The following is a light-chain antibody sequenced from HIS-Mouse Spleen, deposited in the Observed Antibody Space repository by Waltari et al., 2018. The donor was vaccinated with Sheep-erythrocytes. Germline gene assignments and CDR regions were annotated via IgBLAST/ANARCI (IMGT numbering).Light chain of an antibody. V-gene: IGLV2-23*01. J-gene: IGLJ3*02. CDR1: SRDVGSYNL. Sequence: QSALTQPASESGSPGQSITISCTGTSRDVGSYNLVSWYQQHPGKAPNPMIYEGSKRPSGVSNRFSGSKSGNTASLTISGLQAEDEADYYCCSYAGSSTPWVFGGGTKLTVL. CDR3: CSYAGSSTPWV. CDR2: EGS.